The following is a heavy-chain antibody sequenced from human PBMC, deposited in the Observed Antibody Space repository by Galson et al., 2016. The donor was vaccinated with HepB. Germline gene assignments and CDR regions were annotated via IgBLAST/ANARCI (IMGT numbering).Heavy chain of an antibody. CDR2: VTWNSGSM. V-gene: IGHV3-9*01. D-gene: IGHD3-10*01. J-gene: IGHJ6*02. CDR1: GFNFDDYA. Sequence: SLRLSCATSGFNFDDYAMHWVRQGPGKGLEWVSSVTWNSGSMGYAASVKGRFTISRDNAKTSLYLQMNSLRPEDTALYYCAKDLSRGSGSDSSRYYYYGVDGWGRGTTVTVSS. CDR3: AKDLSRGSGSDSSRYYYYGVDG.